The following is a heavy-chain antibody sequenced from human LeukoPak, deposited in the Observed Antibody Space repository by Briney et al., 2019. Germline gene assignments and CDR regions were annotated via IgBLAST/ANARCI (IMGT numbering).Heavy chain of an antibody. Sequence: SQTLSLTCTVSGGSISSGGYYWSWIRQHPGKGLEWIGYIYYSGSTYYNPSLKSRVTISVDTSKNQFSLKLSSVTAADTAVYYCARVVKRAAAGDAGYFQHWGQGTLVTVSS. D-gene: IGHD6-13*01. V-gene: IGHV4-31*03. J-gene: IGHJ1*01. CDR3: ARVVKRAAAGDAGYFQH. CDR1: GGSISSGGYY. CDR2: IYYSGST.